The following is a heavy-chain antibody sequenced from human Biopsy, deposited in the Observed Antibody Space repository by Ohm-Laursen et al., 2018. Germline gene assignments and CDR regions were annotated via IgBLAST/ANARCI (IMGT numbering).Heavy chain of an antibody. CDR3: ARVFCTSTTCYGLLDN. CDR1: GYTFTSYD. V-gene: IGHV1-18*01. CDR2: ISPYNDKT. J-gene: IGHJ4*02. D-gene: IGHD2/OR15-2a*01. Sequence: SVKVSCKASGYTFTSYDISWVRQAPGQGLEWMGWISPYNDKTSYPPKLQDRVTMTADTSTNTAHMELGSLRSDDTAVYYCARVFCTSTTCYGLLDNWGQGTVVTVSS.